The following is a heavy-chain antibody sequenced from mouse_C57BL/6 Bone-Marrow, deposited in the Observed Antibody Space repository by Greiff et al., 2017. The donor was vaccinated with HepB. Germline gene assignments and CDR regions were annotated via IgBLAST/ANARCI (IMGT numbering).Heavy chain of an antibody. V-gene: IGHV1-20*01. J-gene: IGHJ2*01. Sequence: VQLKESGPELVKPGDSVKISCKASGYSFTGYFMNWVMQSHGKSLEWIGRINPYNGDTFYNQKFKGKATLTVDKSSSTAHMELRSLTSEDSAVYYCARPYYYGSSYFDYWGQGTTLTVSS. CDR3: ARPYYYGSSYFDY. CDR2: INPYNGDT. D-gene: IGHD1-1*01. CDR1: GYSFTGYF.